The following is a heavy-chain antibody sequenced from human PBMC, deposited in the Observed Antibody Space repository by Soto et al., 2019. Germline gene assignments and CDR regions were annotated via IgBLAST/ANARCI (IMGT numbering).Heavy chain of an antibody. Sequence: QVQLVESGGGVVQPGTSLRLSCAASGFSFSSYGMHWVRQAPGKGLEWVAVIWYDGSKNYYADSVKGRFTISRDNSKNTLYLQMNSLRAEDTAVYYCARLSSCWYGKIDYWGQGTLVTVSS. CDR1: GFSFSSYG. CDR3: ARLSSCWYGKIDY. CDR2: IWYDGSKN. J-gene: IGHJ4*02. V-gene: IGHV3-33*01. D-gene: IGHD6-13*01.